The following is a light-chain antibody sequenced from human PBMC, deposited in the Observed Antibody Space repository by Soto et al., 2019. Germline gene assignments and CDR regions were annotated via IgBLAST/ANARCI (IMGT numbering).Light chain of an antibody. CDR1: NIGSKS. CDR2: YDS. CDR3: QVWDSTSDHLV. V-gene: IGLV3-21*04. Sequence: SYELSQPPSVSVAPGHTATITCGGNNIGSKSVHWYQQKPGQAPLLVIYYDSDRPSGIPERFSGSNSVNTATLTISRVEAGDEADYYCQVWDSTSDHLVFGGGTKLTVL. J-gene: IGLJ2*01.